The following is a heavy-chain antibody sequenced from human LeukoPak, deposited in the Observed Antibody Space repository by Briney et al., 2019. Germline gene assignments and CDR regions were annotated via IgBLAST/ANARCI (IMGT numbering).Heavy chain of an antibody. D-gene: IGHD4-17*01. V-gene: IGHV3-23*01. CDR3: AKTTVTSRLDY. J-gene: IGHJ4*02. Sequence: PGGSLRLSCAASGFTFSSCAMSWVRQAPGKGLEWVSTISGSSGSIFYADSVQGRFTISRDNSKNTLYLQMNSLRADDTAVYYWAKTTVTSRLDYWGQGTLVTVSS. CDR2: ISGSSGSI. CDR1: GFTFSSCA.